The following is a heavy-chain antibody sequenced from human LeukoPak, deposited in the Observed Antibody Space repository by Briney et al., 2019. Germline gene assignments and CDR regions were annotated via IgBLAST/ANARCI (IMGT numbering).Heavy chain of an antibody. CDR2: INQDGNDK. CDR1: GFTFSNYW. D-gene: IGHD2-21*01. J-gene: IGHJ4*02. V-gene: IGHV3-7*03. CDR3: AVTRTRGDH. Sequence: GGSLRLSCAASGFTFSNYWTTWVRQAPGKGLEWVANINQDGNDKYYVDSVKGRFTISRDNTKRSLFLQMNSLRAEDTAVYYCAVTRTRGDHWGQGTLVTVSS.